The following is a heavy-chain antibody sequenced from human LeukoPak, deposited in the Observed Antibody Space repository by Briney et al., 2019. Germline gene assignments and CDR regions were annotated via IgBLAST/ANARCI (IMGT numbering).Heavy chain of an antibody. D-gene: IGHD3-10*01. CDR3: ARNPYYGSGSWTKTFDY. V-gene: IGHV3-48*01. CDR1: GFTFSSYS. CDR2: ISSSGSTI. J-gene: IGHJ4*02. Sequence: GGSLRLSCAASGFTFSSYSMNWVRQAPGKGLEWVSYISSSGSTIYYADSVKGRFTISRDNAKNSLYLQMNSLRAEDTAVYYCARNPYYGSGSWTKTFDYWGQGTLVTVSS.